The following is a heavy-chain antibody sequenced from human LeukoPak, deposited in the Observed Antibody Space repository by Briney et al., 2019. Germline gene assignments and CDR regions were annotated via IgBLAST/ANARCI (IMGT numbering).Heavy chain of an antibody. CDR2: ISGNNGHT. CDR1: SYTFSSYN. J-gene: IGHJ6*03. CDR3: AREIWFTGDHYYMDV. D-gene: IGHD3-10*01. Sequence: ASVKVSCKASSYTFSSYNINWVRQAPEQGLEWMGWISGNNGHTNYAPKLQGRVTMTTDTSTSTAYMELRSLRSDDTAVYYCAREIWFTGDHYYMDVWGKGTTVTISS. V-gene: IGHV1-18*01.